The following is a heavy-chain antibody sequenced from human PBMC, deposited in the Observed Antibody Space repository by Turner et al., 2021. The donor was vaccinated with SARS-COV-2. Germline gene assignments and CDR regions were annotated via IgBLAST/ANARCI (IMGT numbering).Heavy chain of an antibody. CDR3: ARDLAYCSSTSCPYYYYYGMDV. V-gene: IGHV1-3*01. J-gene: IGHJ6*02. D-gene: IGHD2-2*01. CDR1: GYTFTSYA. Sequence: VQLVQSGAEVRQPGASVKVSCKASGYTFTSYAMHWVRQAPGQRLEWMGWINAGNGNTKYSQKFQGRVTITRDTSASTAYMELSSLRSEDTAVYYCARDLAYCSSTSCPYYYYYGMDVWGQGTTVTVSS. CDR2: INAGNGNT.